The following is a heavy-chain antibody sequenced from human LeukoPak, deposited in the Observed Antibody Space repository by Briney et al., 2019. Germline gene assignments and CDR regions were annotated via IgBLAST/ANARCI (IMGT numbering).Heavy chain of an antibody. CDR2: IYSGGST. Sequence: GGSLRLSCAASGFTASSNYMSWVRQAPGTGLEWVSVIYSGGSTYYADSVKGRFTISRDNSKSTLYIQMNSLRAEDTAVYYCARAKPKNMVRGLIMRRESRYYFDYWGQGTLVTVSS. J-gene: IGHJ4*02. V-gene: IGHV3-53*01. CDR3: ARAKPKNMVRGLIMRRESRYYFDY. D-gene: IGHD3-10*01. CDR1: GFTASSNY.